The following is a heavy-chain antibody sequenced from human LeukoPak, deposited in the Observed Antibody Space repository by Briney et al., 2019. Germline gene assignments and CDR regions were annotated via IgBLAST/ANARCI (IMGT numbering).Heavy chain of an antibody. CDR1: GFTFSSYS. J-gene: IGHJ4*02. CDR2: ISGSGGTT. CDR3: AKDALGYYDISGLTICFDY. D-gene: IGHD3-22*01. V-gene: IGHV3-23*01. Sequence: GGSLRLSCAASGFTFSSYSMHWVCQAPEKGLEWVSAISGSGGTTYYADSVRGPFTTSRDTSKNTPFLQMNSLRAEDTAVYYCAKDALGYYDISGLTICFDYWGQGTLVTVSS.